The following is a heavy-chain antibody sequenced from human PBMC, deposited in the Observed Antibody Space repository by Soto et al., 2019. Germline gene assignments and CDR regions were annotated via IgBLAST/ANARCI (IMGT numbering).Heavy chain of an antibody. CDR3: THLGYSGYSLYYFDY. D-gene: IGHD5-12*01. V-gene: IGHV3-15*01. CDR2: IKSKTDGGTT. Sequence: EVQLVESGGRLVKPGGSLRLSCAASGFTFSKAWMSWVRQAPGKGLEWVGRIKSKTDGGTTVYAAPVKGRFTISRDDSKNTLYLQMNSLKSEDTAVYYCTHLGYSGYSLYYFDYWGQGTLVTVSS. CDR1: GFTFSKAW. J-gene: IGHJ4*02.